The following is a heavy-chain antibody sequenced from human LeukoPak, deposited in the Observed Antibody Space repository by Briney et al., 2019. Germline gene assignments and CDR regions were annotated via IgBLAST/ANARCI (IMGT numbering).Heavy chain of an antibody. CDR1: GLTFSRHV. Sequence: PGGSLRLSCAASGLTFSRHVMSWVRQAPGKGLEWVSAISATGGDTYYADSVKGRFTISRDNSKNTLYLQMNNLRAEDTAVYHCSLVPNYWGQGTLVTVSS. V-gene: IGHV3-23*01. D-gene: IGHD6-13*01. J-gene: IGHJ4*02. CDR2: ISATGGDT. CDR3: SLVPNY.